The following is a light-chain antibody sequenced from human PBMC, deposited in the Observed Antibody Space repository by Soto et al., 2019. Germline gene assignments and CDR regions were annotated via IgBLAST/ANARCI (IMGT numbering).Light chain of an antibody. CDR1: SSDIGAYNF. Sequence: QSALTQPASVSGSPGQSITISCTGTSSDIGAYNFVSWYQQHPGKAPKLMLYDVNIRPSGVSNRFSGSKSGNTASLTISGLQAEDEADYYCTSWTTSTTMIFGVGTKVTVL. V-gene: IGLV2-14*03. CDR2: DVN. J-gene: IGLJ2*01. CDR3: TSWTTSTTMI.